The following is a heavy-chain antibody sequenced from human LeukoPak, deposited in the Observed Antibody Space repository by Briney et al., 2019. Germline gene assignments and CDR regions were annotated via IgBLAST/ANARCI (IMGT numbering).Heavy chain of an antibody. CDR2: ISAYNGHT. CDR3: ARERGDNWNVGP. CDR1: GYTFTSYG. D-gene: IGHD1-20*01. V-gene: IGHV1-18*01. J-gene: IGHJ5*02. Sequence: ASVKVSCKASGYTFTSYGISWVRQAPGQGLEWMGWISAYNGHTNYAQKLQGRVTMTTDTSTSTAYMELRSLRSDDTAAYYCARERGDNWNVGPWGQGTLVTVSS.